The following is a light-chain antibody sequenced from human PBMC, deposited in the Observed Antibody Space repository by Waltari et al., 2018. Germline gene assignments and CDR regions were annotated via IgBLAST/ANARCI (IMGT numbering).Light chain of an antibody. Sequence: DIQITLSPSSLSASVGDRVTITRRASQNIRIYLNWYQQKPVKAPNLLIYAASNLQSGVTSRLSGGGSGTYFTLSISSLQPEDFATYYCQPSYDPPKTFGQGTKVEIK. CDR2: AAS. J-gene: IGKJ1*01. CDR3: QPSYDPPKT. V-gene: IGKV1-39*01. CDR1: QNIRIY.